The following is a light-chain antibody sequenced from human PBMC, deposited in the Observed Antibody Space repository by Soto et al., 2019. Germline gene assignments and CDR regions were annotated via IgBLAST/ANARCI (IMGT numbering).Light chain of an antibody. CDR3: QQYYSYPRT. Sequence: DIQMTQSPSTLSSSLGDTVSFTCRASQSVSGWLAWYQQKPGKAPKLRIYAASTLQSGVPSSFSGSGSGTDFTLTISCLQSEDFATYYCQQYYSYPRTFGQGTKVDI. V-gene: IGKV1-5*01. J-gene: IGKJ1*01. CDR2: AAS. CDR1: QSVSGW.